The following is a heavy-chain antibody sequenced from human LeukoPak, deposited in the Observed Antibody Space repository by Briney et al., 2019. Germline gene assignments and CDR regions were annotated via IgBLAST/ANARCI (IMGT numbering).Heavy chain of an antibody. CDR1: GFSFTNAM. D-gene: IGHD3-10*01. V-gene: IGHV3-15*01. Sequence: PGGSLRLSCAASGFSFTNAMMSWVRQAPGKGLEWVGRIKRRADGGTTDYAAPVKGRFTISRDDSQNTLYLEMNSLKTEDTAVYYCTTFGASGAWGQGTLVTVSS. CDR2: IKRRADGGTT. CDR3: TTFGASGA. J-gene: IGHJ5*02.